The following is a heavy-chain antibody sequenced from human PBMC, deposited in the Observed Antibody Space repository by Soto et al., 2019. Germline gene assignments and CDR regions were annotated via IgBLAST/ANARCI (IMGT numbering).Heavy chain of an antibody. Sequence: QVQLVESGGGVVQPGRSLRLSCAASGFTFSSYAMHWVRQAPGKGLEWVAVISYDGSNKYYADSVKCRFTISRDNSKNTLYLQMNSLRAEDTAVYYCAREANQLPPGPLDYWGQGTLVTVSS. CDR2: ISYDGSNK. CDR3: AREANQLPPGPLDY. J-gene: IGHJ4*02. D-gene: IGHD2-2*01. V-gene: IGHV3-30-3*01. CDR1: GFTFSSYA.